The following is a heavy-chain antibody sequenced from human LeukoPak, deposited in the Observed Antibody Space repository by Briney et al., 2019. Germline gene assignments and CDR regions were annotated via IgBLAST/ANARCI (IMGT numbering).Heavy chain of an antibody. J-gene: IGHJ4*02. D-gene: IGHD3-22*01. V-gene: IGHV4-59*01. Sequence: KPSETLSLTCTVSGGSISPYYWTWIRQPPGKGLEWIGYIHYSGTTSYNPSLTSRVTISVDTSKNQFSLKLTPVTPADTDVYYCVRGVSSGLWGQGTLVTVSS. CDR2: IHYSGTT. CDR3: VRGVSSGL. CDR1: GGSISPYY.